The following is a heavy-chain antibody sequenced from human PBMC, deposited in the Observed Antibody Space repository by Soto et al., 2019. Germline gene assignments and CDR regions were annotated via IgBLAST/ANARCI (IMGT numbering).Heavy chain of an antibody. CDR2: INSDGSST. D-gene: IGHD5-12*01. Sequence: GGSLRLSCAASGFTFSSYWVHWVRQAPGKGLVWVSRINSDGSSTSYADSVKGRFTISRDNAKNTLYLQMNSLRAEDTAVYYCAREDGYDLGAFDIWGQGTMVTVSS. V-gene: IGHV3-74*01. CDR3: AREDGYDLGAFDI. CDR1: GFTFSSYW. J-gene: IGHJ3*02.